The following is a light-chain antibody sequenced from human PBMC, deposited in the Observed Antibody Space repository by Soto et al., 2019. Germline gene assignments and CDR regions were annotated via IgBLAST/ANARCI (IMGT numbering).Light chain of an antibody. CDR3: AAWDDSLSGLV. CDR2: RNT. V-gene: IGLV1-47*01. Sequence: QAVVTQPPSASGTPGQRVTISCSGSSSNIGSNYVYWYQQLPGTAPKLLIYRNTQRPSGVPDRFSASKSGTSASLAISGLRSEDETDYYCAAWDDSLSGLVFGTGTKVTVL. J-gene: IGLJ1*01. CDR1: SSNIGSNY.